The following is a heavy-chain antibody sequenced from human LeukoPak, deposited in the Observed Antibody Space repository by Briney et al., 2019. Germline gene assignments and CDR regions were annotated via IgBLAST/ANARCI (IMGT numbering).Heavy chain of an antibody. V-gene: IGHV5-51*01. D-gene: IGHD6-13*01. CDR2: IYPGDSDT. J-gene: IGHJ4*02. Sequence: GESLKISCKGSGYSFTSYWIGWVRQMPGKGLEWMGIIYPGDSDTRYSPSFQGQVTTSADKSISTAYLQWSSLKASDTAMYYCARMNHSSWYSVGPFDYWGQGTLVTVSS. CDR1: GYSFTSYW. CDR3: ARMNHSSWYSVGPFDY.